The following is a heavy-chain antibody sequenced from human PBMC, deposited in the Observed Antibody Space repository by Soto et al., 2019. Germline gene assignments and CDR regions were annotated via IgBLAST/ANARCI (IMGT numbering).Heavy chain of an antibody. V-gene: IGHV4-34*01. CDR3: ARRPDGFDY. CDR2: INHGGST. J-gene: IGHJ4*02. CDR1: GGTLSGYY. Sequence: SETLSLTCAVYGGTLSGYYWNWIRQPPGKGLEWIGEINHGGSTNYNPSLTSRVTLSVDTSKNQFSLNLASVTAADTAVYYCARRPDGFDYWGQGTLVTVSS.